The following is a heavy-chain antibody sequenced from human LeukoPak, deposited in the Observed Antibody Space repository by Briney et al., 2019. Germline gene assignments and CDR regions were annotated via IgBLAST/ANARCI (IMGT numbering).Heavy chain of an antibody. D-gene: IGHD5-18*01. V-gene: IGHV3-74*01. CDR2: IDNDGSDT. CDR3: SRGGYHHGFDI. Sequence: PGGSLRLSCAASGFTFRNYWIHWVRQAPGKGLVWISRIDNDGSDTIYADSVKGRFTISRDNAKNTLYLQMNSLRAEDTAVYYCSRGGYHHGFDIWGQCTMVTVSS. J-gene: IGHJ3*02. CDR1: GFTFRNYW.